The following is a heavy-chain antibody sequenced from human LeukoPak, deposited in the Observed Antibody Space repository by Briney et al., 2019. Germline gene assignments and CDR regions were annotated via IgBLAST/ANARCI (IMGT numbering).Heavy chain of an antibody. V-gene: IGHV3-30*18. Sequence: GGSLRLSCAASGFTFSSYGMHWVRQAPGKGLEWVAVVSYDGSNKYYADSVKGRFTISRDDSKNTLYLQMNSLRPEDTAVYYCAKDSYYGSGSYFYFDYWGQGTLVTVSS. D-gene: IGHD3-10*01. J-gene: IGHJ4*02. CDR2: VSYDGSNK. CDR3: AKDSYYGSGSYFYFDY. CDR1: GFTFSSYG.